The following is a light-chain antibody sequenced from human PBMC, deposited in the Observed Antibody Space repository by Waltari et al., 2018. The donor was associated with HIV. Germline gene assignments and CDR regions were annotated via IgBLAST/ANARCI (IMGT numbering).Light chain of an antibody. CDR3: SSYTSSSTLVV. J-gene: IGLJ2*01. CDR1: SSDVGGFNY. V-gene: IGLV2-14*03. Sequence: QSALTQPASVSGSPGQSITISCTGTSSDVGGFNYVSWYQHHPGKAPKLRIYDVTSRPSGVSNRFSRSKDGNTASLHISGLQAEDEADYYCSSYTSSSTLVVFGGGTKLTVL. CDR2: DVT.